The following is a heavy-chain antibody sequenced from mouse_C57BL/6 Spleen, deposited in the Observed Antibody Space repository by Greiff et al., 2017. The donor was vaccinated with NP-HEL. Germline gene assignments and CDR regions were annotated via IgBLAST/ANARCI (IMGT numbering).Heavy chain of an antibody. CDR2: IYPRSGNT. V-gene: IGHV1-81*01. CDR1: GYTFTSYG. J-gene: IGHJ1*03. Sequence: VQLQQSGAELARPGASVKLSCKASGYTFTSYGISWVKQRTGQGLEWIGEIYPRSGNTYYNEKFKGKATLTADKSSSTAYMELRSLTSEDSAVDFCARAAWITTVVDWYFDVWGTGTTVTVSS. CDR3: ARAAWITTVVDWYFDV. D-gene: IGHD1-1*01.